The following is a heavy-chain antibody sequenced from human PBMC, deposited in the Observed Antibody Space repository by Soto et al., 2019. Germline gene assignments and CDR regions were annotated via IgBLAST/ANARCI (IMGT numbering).Heavy chain of an antibody. Sequence: EVQLVESGGGLVQPGGSLRLSCAASGFTVSSNYMSWVRQAPGKGLEWVSVIYSGGSTYYADSVKGRFTISRYNSKNTLYLQMSSLRAEDTAVYYCARDEATTDHDAFDLWGQGTMVTVSS. CDR1: GFTVSSNY. J-gene: IGHJ3*01. CDR2: IYSGGST. CDR3: ARDEATTDHDAFDL. V-gene: IGHV3-53*04. D-gene: IGHD5-12*01.